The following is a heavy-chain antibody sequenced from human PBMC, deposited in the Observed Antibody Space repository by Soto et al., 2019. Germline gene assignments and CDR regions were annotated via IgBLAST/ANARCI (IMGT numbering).Heavy chain of an antibody. V-gene: IGHV3-30*18. CDR1: GFTFSSYG. J-gene: IGHJ4*01. Sequence: GGSLRLSCAASGFTFSSYGMHWVRQAPGKGLEWVAVISYDGSNKYYADSVKGRFTISRDNSKNTLYLQMNSLRAEDTAVYYCAKDGLQDRSLSSWRHAIPVTVSS. CDR2: ISYDGSNK. CDR3: AKDGLQDRSLSS. D-gene: IGHD3-16*02.